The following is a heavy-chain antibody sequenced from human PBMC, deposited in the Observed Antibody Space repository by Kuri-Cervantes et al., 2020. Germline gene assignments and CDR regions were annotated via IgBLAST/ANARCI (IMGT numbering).Heavy chain of an antibody. V-gene: IGHV4-30-4*08. CDR2: IYYSGST. Sequence: SETLSLTCTVSGGSISSSSYYWGWIRQPPGKGLEWIGYIYYSGSTYYNPSLKSRVTTSVATSKNQFSLKLSSVTAADTAVYYCARDRPITYYYGSGSYKEIDPWGQGTLVTVSS. J-gene: IGHJ5*02. CDR3: ARDRPITYYYGSGSYKEIDP. CDR1: GGSISSSSYY. D-gene: IGHD3-10*01.